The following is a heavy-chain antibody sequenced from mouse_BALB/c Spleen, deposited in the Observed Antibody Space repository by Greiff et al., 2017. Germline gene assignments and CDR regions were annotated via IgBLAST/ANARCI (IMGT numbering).Heavy chain of an antibody. CDR3: ARRGGNYAFDY. J-gene: IGHJ2*01. Sequence: QVHVKQSGAELAKPGASVKMSCKASGYTFTSYWMHWVKQRPGQGLEWIGYINPSTGYTEYNQKFKDKATLTADKSSSTAYMQLSSLTSEDSAVYYCARRGGNYAFDYWGQGTTLTVSA. V-gene: IGHV1-7*01. CDR1: GYTFTSYW. D-gene: IGHD2-1*01. CDR2: INPSTGYT.